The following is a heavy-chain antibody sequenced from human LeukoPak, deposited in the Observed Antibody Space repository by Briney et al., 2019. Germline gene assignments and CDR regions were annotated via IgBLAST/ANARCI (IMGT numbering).Heavy chain of an antibody. Sequence: GGSLRLSCAASGFTFSSYGMHWVRQAPGKGLEWVAFIRYDGSNKYYADSVKGRFTISRDNSKNTLYLQMNSLRAEDTAVYYCAKGYIAARRPSSLYYYYMDVWGKGTTVTVSS. J-gene: IGHJ6*03. CDR1: GFTFSSYG. D-gene: IGHD6-6*01. CDR3: AKGYIAARRPSSLYYYYMDV. CDR2: IRYDGSNK. V-gene: IGHV3-30*02.